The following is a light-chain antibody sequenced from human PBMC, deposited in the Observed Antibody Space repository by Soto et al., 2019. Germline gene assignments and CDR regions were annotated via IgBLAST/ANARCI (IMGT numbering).Light chain of an antibody. Sequence: QSALTQPASVSGSPGQSITISCTGTTSDVGGYDYVSWYQQHPAKAPKLIIYEDDKRPSGVSNRFSGSKSGDTASLTISGLQSEDEATYYCCSYLGSTSVFGGGTQLTVL. J-gene: IGLJ7*01. CDR2: EDD. V-gene: IGLV2-14*01. CDR3: CSYLGSTSV. CDR1: TSDVGGYDY.